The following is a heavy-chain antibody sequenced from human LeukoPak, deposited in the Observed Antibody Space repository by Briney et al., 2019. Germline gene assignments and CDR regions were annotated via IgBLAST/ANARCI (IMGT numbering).Heavy chain of an antibody. J-gene: IGHJ4*02. D-gene: IGHD5-24*01. CDR2: ISPNSGDT. Sequence: ASVKVSYKASGYTFSGYYMHWVRQAPGQGLEWMGRISPNSGDTNYAQKFQGRVTMTRDTSISTAYMELSRLISGDTAVYYCVPSGYTYFYFDYWGQGTLVTVSS. CDR3: VPSGYTYFYFDY. V-gene: IGHV1-2*06. CDR1: GYTFSGYY.